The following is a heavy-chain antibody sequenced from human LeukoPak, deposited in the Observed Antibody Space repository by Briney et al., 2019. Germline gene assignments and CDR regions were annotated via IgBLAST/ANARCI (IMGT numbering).Heavy chain of an antibody. J-gene: IGHJ4*02. CDR3: AKGGPTLAAGRDY. CDR1: GFTFSNYA. D-gene: IGHD6-13*01. V-gene: IGHV3-23*01. CDR2: ISSAAESS. Sequence: GGSLRLSCPSSGFTFSNYAMIWVRQAPGKGLEWVSSISSAAESSYSSDSVKGRYTISRDNSKNTLYLQMNGLRAADTAIYFCAKGGPTLAAGRDYWGQGTLVTVST.